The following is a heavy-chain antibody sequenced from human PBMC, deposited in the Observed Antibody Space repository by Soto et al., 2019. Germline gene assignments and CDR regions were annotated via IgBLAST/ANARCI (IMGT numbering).Heavy chain of an antibody. CDR1: GFTFSSYG. Sequence: QVQLVESGGGVVQPGRSPRLSCAASGFTFSSYGMHWVRQAPGKGLEWVAVIWYDGSNKYYADSVKGRFTISRDNSKNTLYLQMNSLRADDTAVYYCAREALKGGNYYFDYWGQGTLVTVSS. CDR3: AREALKGGNYYFDY. J-gene: IGHJ4*02. CDR2: IWYDGSNK. D-gene: IGHD4-4*01. V-gene: IGHV3-33*01.